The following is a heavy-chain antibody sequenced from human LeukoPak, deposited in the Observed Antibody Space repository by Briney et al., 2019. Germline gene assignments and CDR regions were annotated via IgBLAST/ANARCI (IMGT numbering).Heavy chain of an antibody. Sequence: ASVKVSCKVSGYTLTELSMHWVRQAPGKGLEWMGGFDPEDGEAIYAQKLQGRVTMTTDTSTSTAYMELRSLRSDDTAVYYCARDWPFDYWGQGTLVTVSS. CDR1: GYTLTELS. CDR2: FDPEDGEA. J-gene: IGHJ4*02. CDR3: ARDWPFDY. V-gene: IGHV1-24*01.